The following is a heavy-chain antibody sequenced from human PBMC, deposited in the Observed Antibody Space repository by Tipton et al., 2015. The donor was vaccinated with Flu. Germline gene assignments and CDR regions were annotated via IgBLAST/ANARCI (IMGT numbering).Heavy chain of an antibody. CDR3: AVVGVVTPFDY. V-gene: IGHV4-39*07. D-gene: IGHD4-23*01. J-gene: IGHJ4*02. CDR1: GGSISSSSYY. Sequence: LRLSCTVSGGSISSSSYYWGWIRQPPGKGLEWIGSIYYSGSTYYNPSLKSRVTISVDTSKNQFSLKLSTVTAADTAVYYCAVVGVVTPFDYWGQGTLVTVAS. CDR2: IYYSGST.